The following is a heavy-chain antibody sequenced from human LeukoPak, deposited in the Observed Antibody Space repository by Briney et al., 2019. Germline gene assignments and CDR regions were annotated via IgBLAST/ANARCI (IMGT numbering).Heavy chain of an antibody. Sequence: GGSLRLSCAASGFAFNTYAMHWVRQAPGQGLEWVALIWHDGSHKFYSNSVRGQFTISRDNSKNTVSLQMNNLSPEDTAVYYCAREIFGSGSYLDFWGQGTLVTVSS. V-gene: IGHV3-33*01. J-gene: IGHJ4*02. D-gene: IGHD3-10*01. CDR1: GFAFNTYA. CDR3: AREIFGSGSYLDF. CDR2: IWHDGSHK.